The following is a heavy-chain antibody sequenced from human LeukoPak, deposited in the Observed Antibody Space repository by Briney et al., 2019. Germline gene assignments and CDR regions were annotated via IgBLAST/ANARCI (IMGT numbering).Heavy chain of an antibody. CDR2: IGTAGDT. Sequence: GGSLRLSCAASGFTFSSYDMHWVRQATGKGLEWVSAIGTAGDTYYPGSVKGRFTISRENAKNSLYLQMNSLRAGDTAVYYCARALYDILTGYYYGMDVWGQGTTVTVSS. CDR1: GFTFSSYD. J-gene: IGHJ6*02. V-gene: IGHV3-13*01. D-gene: IGHD3-9*01. CDR3: ARALYDILTGYYYGMDV.